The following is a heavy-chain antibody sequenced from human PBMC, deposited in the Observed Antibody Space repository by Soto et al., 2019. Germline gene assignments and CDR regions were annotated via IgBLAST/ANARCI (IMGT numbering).Heavy chain of an antibody. Sequence: VQLVESGGGLVQPGGSLRLSCAASGFPFSAYAMNWVRQAPGKGLEWLSYISSGGNTMYYADSVKGRFTISRDNTKNSLYLQMNSLRAEATAVYYCARDLVVRGVVISGYAMDVWGQGTTVTVSS. CDR3: ARDLVVRGVVISGYAMDV. CDR2: ISSGGNTM. V-gene: IGHV3-48*04. D-gene: IGHD3-10*01. J-gene: IGHJ6*02. CDR1: GFPFSAYA.